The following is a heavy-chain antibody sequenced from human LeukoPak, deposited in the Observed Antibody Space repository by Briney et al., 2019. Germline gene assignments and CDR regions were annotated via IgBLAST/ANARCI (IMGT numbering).Heavy chain of an antibody. CDR1: GFTFTNYG. Sequence: GGSLRLSCAASGFTFTNYGMHWVRQAPGKGLEWVSYISSSSSTIYYADSVKGRFTISRDNAKNSLYLQMNSLRAADTAVYYCARVNGVIAVAGTEAFDIWGQGTMVTVSS. CDR2: ISSSSSTI. V-gene: IGHV3-48*01. J-gene: IGHJ3*02. CDR3: ARVNGVIAVAGTEAFDI. D-gene: IGHD6-19*01.